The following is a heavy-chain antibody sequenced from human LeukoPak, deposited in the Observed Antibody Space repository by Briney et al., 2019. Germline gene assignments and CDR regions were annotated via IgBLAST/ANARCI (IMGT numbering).Heavy chain of an antibody. Sequence: ASVKVSCKASGYTFTGYYMHWVRQAPGQGLEWMGWINPNSGGTNYAQKFQGRVTMTRDTSISTAYMELSRLRSDDTAVYYCARGEDSSGYYYVDYWGQGTLVTVSS. CDR1: GYTFTGYY. D-gene: IGHD3-22*01. V-gene: IGHV1-2*02. CDR3: ARGEDSSGYYYVDY. CDR2: INPNSGGT. J-gene: IGHJ4*02.